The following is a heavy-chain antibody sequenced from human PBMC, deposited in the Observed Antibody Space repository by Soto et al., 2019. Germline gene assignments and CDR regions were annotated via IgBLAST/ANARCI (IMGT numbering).Heavy chain of an antibody. CDR2: ISGSGGTT. V-gene: IGHV3-23*01. CDR3: TTGFP. CDR1: GFTFSSYA. D-gene: IGHD3-3*01. Sequence: GSLRLSCAASGFTFSSYAMSWVRQAPGKGLEWVSAISGSGGTTDYAAPVKGRFTISRDDSKNTLYLQMNSLKTEDTAVYYCTTGFPWGQGTLVTVSS. J-gene: IGHJ5*02.